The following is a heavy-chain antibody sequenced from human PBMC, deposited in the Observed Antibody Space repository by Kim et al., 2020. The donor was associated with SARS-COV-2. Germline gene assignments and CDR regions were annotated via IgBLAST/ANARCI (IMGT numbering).Heavy chain of an antibody. CDR3: ARTHYGGYV. CDR2: INQGGTEK. Sequence: GGSLRLSSAASGFTFSTYWMTWVRQAPGKGLEWVANINQGGTEKYYVDSVKGRFTISRDNAKNSLFLDVNSLRVEDTAVYYCARTHYGGYVWGQGTLVTVSS. J-gene: IGHJ4*02. CDR1: GFTFSTYW. V-gene: IGHV3-7*01. D-gene: IGHD4-17*01.